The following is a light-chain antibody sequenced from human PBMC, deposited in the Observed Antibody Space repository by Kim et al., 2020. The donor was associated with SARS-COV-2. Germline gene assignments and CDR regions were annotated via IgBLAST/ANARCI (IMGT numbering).Light chain of an antibody. CDR1: QSISSNY. V-gene: IGKV3-20*01. CDR2: GAS. J-gene: IGKJ1*01. CDR3: WHYDKSPPLT. Sequence: EIVLTQSPSTLSLSPGERATLSCRASQSISSNYLAWYQQKPGRAPSLLIYGASTRSTGVPGRISGSGSGTAVTITISRLEQDDFAVYYCWHYDKSPPLTFGQGTKVEIK.